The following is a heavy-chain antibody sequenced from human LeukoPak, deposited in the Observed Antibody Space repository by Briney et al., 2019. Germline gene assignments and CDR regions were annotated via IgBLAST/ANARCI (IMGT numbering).Heavy chain of an antibody. CDR3: AKSSSYSSSSYFDY. D-gene: IGHD6-13*01. CDR1: GFTFSSYG. V-gene: IGHV3-30*02. CDR2: IRYDGSNK. Sequence: TGGSLRLSFAASGFTFSSYGMHWVRQAPGKGLEWVAFIRYDGSNKYYADSVKGRFTISRDNSKNTLYLQMNSLRAEDTAVYYCAKSSSYSSSSYFDYWGQGTLVTVSS. J-gene: IGHJ4*02.